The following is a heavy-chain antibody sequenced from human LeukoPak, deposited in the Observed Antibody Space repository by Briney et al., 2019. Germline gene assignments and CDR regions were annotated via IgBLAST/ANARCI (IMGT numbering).Heavy chain of an antibody. V-gene: IGHV1-69*01. J-gene: IGHJ6*03. CDR1: GGTFSSYA. CDR2: IIPIFGTA. CDR3: ARVVGYYYYMDV. Sequence: SVKVSCKASGGTFSSYAISWVRQAPGQGLEWMGGIIPIFGTANYAQKFQGRVTITADESTSTAYMELSSLRSEDTAVYYCARVVGYYYYMDVWGKGTTVTVSS. D-gene: IGHD1-26*01.